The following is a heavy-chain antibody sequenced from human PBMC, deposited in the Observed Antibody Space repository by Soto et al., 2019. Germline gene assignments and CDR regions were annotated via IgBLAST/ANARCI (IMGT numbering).Heavy chain of an antibody. J-gene: IGHJ4*02. CDR2: INTGNGNT. V-gene: IGHV1-3*04. CDR3: ARDESLVQWFGEFHY. D-gene: IGHD3-10*01. CDR1: GYTFTTYS. Sequence: ASVKVSCKASGYTFTTYSIHWVRQAPGQRLEWMGWINTGNGNTKYSQKFQGRVTVSRDTSANTAYMELSSLRSEDTAVYYCARDESLVQWFGEFHYWGQGTLVTVSS.